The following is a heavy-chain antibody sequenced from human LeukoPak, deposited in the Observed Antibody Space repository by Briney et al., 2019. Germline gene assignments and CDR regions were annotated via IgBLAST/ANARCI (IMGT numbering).Heavy chain of an antibody. CDR2: INHSGST. Sequence: SETLSLSCAVYGGSFSGYYWSWIRQPPGKGLEWIGEINHSGSTNYNPSLKSRVTISVDTSKNQFSLKLSSVTAADTAVYYCARGGGTYYYDSSGYYYIYWGQGTLVTVSS. CDR1: GGSFSGYY. CDR3: ARGGGTYYYDSSGYYYIY. V-gene: IGHV4-34*01. D-gene: IGHD3-22*01. J-gene: IGHJ4*02.